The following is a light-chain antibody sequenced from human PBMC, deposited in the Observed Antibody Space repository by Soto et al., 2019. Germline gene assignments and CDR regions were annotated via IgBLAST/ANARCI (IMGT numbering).Light chain of an antibody. V-gene: IGKV1-5*03. CDR3: QPYNSYSFT. J-gene: IGKJ3*01. Sequence: DIQMTQSPSTLSASVGDRVTITCRASQSISSWLAWYQQKPGKAPKLLIYKASSLESGVPSRFSGSGSWTEFTLTISSLQPDDFATYYCQPYNSYSFTLGPGTKVDIK. CDR1: QSISSW. CDR2: KAS.